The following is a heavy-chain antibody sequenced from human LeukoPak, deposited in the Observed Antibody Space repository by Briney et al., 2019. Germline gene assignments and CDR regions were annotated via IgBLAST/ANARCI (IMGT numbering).Heavy chain of an antibody. CDR3: ARASIAAAGLYYFDY. J-gene: IGHJ4*02. CDR1: VFTVSNNY. V-gene: IGHV3-53*01. Sequence: PGGSLRLSCAASVFTVSNNYMSWVRQAPGKGLEWVSVIYSGGSTYYADSVKGRFTISRDNSKNTLYLQMNSLRAEDTAVYYCARASIAAAGLYYFDYWGQGTLVTVSS. D-gene: IGHD6-25*01. CDR2: IYSGGST.